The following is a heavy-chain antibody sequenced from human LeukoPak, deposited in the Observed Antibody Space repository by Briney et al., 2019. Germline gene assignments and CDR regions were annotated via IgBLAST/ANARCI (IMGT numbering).Heavy chain of an antibody. CDR2: IKHDGSEK. CDR3: AKALGRYYDSSGYYAIDY. J-gene: IGHJ4*02. V-gene: IGHV3-7*03. CDR1: GFTFSRHW. Sequence: PGGSLRLSCAASGFTFSRHWMTWVRQAPGKGLEWVANIKHDGSEKNYVDSVKGRFTISRDNSKNTLYLQMHSLRAEDTAVYYCAKALGRYYDSSGYYAIDYWGQGTLVTVSS. D-gene: IGHD3-22*01.